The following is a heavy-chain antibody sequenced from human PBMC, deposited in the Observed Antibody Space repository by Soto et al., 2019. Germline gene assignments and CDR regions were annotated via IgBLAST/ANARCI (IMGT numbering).Heavy chain of an antibody. J-gene: IGHJ4*02. V-gene: IGHV4-31*03. CDR3: ARDGNAAGCDY. CDR1: GGSISSGGYY. CDR2: IYYSGST. Sequence: QVQLQASGPGLVKPSQTLSLTCTVSGGSISSGGYYWSWIRQHPGNGLEWIGYIYYSGSTYYNPSLKSRVTIPVDPSKNQCSLTLSSVTAADTAVYYCARDGNAAGCDYWGQGTLVTVSS. D-gene: IGHD6-13*01.